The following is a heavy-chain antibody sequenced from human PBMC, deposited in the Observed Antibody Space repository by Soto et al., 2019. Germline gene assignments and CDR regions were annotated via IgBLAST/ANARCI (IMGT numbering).Heavy chain of an antibody. CDR1: GFTFSSYG. Sequence: QVQLVESGGGVVQPGRSLRLSCAASGFTFSSYGMHWVRQAPGKGLEWVAVISYDGSNKYYADSVKGRFTISRDNSKNTLYLQMNSLSAEDTAIYYCATSRTFDYWGQGTLGTVSS. V-gene: IGHV3-30*03. CDR3: ATSRTFDY. J-gene: IGHJ4*02. D-gene: IGHD6-13*01. CDR2: ISYDGSNK.